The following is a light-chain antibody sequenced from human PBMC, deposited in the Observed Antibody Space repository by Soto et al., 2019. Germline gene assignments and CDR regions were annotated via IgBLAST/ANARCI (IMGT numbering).Light chain of an antibody. CDR3: ASWDDGLNGVV. CDR2: DVT. Sequence: QSALTQPRSVSGSPGQSVTISCTGTSTDVGGYNYVSWYQQHPGKAPKLMIYDVTKRPSGVPDRFSGSKSGTSTSLAIGGLQSDDQADYYCASWDDGLNGVVFGGGTKVTVL. J-gene: IGLJ2*01. V-gene: IGLV2-11*01. CDR1: STDVGGYNY.